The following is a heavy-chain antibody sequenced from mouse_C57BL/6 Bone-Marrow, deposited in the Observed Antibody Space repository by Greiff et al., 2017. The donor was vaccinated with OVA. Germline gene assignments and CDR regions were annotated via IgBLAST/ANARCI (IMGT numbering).Heavy chain of an antibody. CDR3: ARGGWDEDAY. V-gene: IGHV1-76*01. CDR2: IYPGSGNT. Sequence: QVQLKQSGAELVRPGASVKLSCKASGYTFTDYYINWVKQRPGQGLEWIARIYPGSGNTYYNEKFKGKATLTAEKSSSTAYMQLSSLTSEDSAVYFCARGGWDEDAYWGQGTLVTVSA. CDR1: GYTFTDYY. J-gene: IGHJ3*01. D-gene: IGHD4-1*01.